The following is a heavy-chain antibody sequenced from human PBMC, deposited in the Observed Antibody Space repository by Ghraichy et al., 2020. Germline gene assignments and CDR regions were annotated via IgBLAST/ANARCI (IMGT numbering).Heavy chain of an antibody. CDR2: IKQDGSEK. D-gene: IGHD3-3*01. CDR3: ARNDYDFWSGSSYFQH. J-gene: IGHJ1*01. CDR1: GFTFSSYW. Sequence: GGSLRLSCAASGFTFSSYWMSWVRQAPGKGLEWVANIKQDGSEKYYVDSVKGRFTISRDNAKNSLYLQMNSLRAEDTAVYYCARNDYDFWSGSSYFQHWGQGTLVTVSS. V-gene: IGHV3-7*03.